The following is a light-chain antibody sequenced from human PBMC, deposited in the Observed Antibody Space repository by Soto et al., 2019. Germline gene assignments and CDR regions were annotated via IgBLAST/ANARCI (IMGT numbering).Light chain of an antibody. CDR1: SGHSNYA. CDR2: LNSDGSH. Sequence: QSVLTQSPSASAFLGASVKLTCTLSSGHSNYAIAWHQQQPEKGPRYLMKLNSDGSHSKGDGIPDRFSGSSSGAERYLTISSLQSEDEADYYCQTWGTGFWVFGGGTKLTVL. CDR3: QTWGTGFWV. J-gene: IGLJ3*02. V-gene: IGLV4-69*01.